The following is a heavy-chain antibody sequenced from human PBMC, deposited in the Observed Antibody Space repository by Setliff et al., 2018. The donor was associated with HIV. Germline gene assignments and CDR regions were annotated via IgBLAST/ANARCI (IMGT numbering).Heavy chain of an antibody. Sequence: TLSLTCTVSGGSFSSSTYSWGWIRQPPGLGLEWIGSIHSSGTTDYNPSLKSRVAMSVDTSRSQFSLKLTSVTAADTAIYYCARRGSSWYSHWFDPWGQGTLVTV. CDR1: GGSFSSSTYS. J-gene: IGHJ5*02. CDR2: IHSSGTT. CDR3: ARRGSSWYSHWFDP. V-gene: IGHV4-39*01. D-gene: IGHD6-13*01.